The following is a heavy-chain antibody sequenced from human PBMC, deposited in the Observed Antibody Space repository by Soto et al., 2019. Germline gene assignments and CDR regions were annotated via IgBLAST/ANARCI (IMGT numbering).Heavy chain of an antibody. CDR2: INPNSGGT. Sequence: SGQVSCKASGYPFTGYYMHWVRQAPGQGLEWMGWINPNSGGTNYAQKFQGRVTMTRDTSISTAYMELSRLRSDDTAVYYCAREGYEILTGPYYYGMDGWGKGTKVTVFS. V-gene: IGHV1-2*02. J-gene: IGHJ6*04. CDR1: GYPFTGYY. D-gene: IGHD3-9*01. CDR3: AREGYEILTGPYYYGMDG.